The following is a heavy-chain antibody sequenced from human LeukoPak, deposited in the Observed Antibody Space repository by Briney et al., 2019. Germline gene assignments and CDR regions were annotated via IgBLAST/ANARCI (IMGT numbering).Heavy chain of an antibody. CDR2: IRSKAYDGTT. D-gene: IGHD6-13*01. J-gene: IGHJ6*03. Sequence: PGRSLRLSCTASGFTFGDYAMSWFRQAPGKGLEWVGFIRSKAYDGTTEYAASVKGRFTISRDDSKSIAYLQMNSLKTEDTAVYYCTRDRKAAAGFYYYYYMDVWGKGTTVTVSS. CDR1: GFTFGDYA. CDR3: TRDRKAAAGFYYYYYMDV. V-gene: IGHV3-49*03.